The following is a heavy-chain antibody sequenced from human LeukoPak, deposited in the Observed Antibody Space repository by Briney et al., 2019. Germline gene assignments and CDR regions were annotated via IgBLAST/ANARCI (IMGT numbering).Heavy chain of an antibody. V-gene: IGHV4-31*03. CDR2: KYYSGSA. J-gene: IGHJ3*01. D-gene: IGHD2-2*01. CDR1: GVSVSDGRYY. CDR3: ATPYCSSISCLDVFNV. Sequence: PSETLSLTCNVSGVSVSDGRYYWTWIRQHPGMGLEWIGYKYYSGSAKYNPSLKSRLTISIDTSKNQFSLQLSSVTAADTATYYCATPYCSSISCLDVFNVWGPGTRVIVSS.